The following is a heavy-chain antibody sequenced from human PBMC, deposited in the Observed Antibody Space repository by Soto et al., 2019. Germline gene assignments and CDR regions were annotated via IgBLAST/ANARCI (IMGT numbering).Heavy chain of an antibody. CDR3: ASPPVGYDIEYGMDV. Sequence: GASVKVSCKASGGTFSSYAISWVRQAPGQGLEWMGGIIPIFGTANYTQKFQGRVTITADESTSTAYMELSSLRSEDTAVYYCASPPVGYDIEYGMDVWGQGTTVNAP. CDR1: GGTFSSYA. J-gene: IGHJ6*02. CDR2: IIPIFGTA. D-gene: IGHD3-9*01. V-gene: IGHV1-69*13.